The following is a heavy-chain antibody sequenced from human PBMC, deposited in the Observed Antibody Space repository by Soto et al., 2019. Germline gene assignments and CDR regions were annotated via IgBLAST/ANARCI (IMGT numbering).Heavy chain of an antibody. D-gene: IGHD3-16*01. J-gene: IGHJ6*04. V-gene: IGHV3-23*01. CDR3: ARDLIGGVDV. CDR1: GLTFNNYD. CDR2: ISGSGGST. Sequence: PGGSLRLSCAASGLTFNNYDMTWVRQAPGKGLDWVSTISGSGGSTYYADSVKGRFTISRDNSKNTVYLQMNSLRVEDTAVYYCARDLIGGVDVWGKGTTVTVSS.